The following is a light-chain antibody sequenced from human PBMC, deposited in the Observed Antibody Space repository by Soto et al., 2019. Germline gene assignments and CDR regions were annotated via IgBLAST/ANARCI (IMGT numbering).Light chain of an antibody. V-gene: IGLV2-23*01. CDR3: CSFAGYDTVI. J-gene: IGLJ1*01. CDR1: SSDVGSSNL. Sequence: QSALTQPASVSGSPGQSITISCTGTSSDVGSSNLVSWYQQHPGKPPKLLIYEGSKRPSGVSDRFSGLKSGNMASLTISGLQAEDEADYYCCSFAGYDTVIFGGGTKVTVL. CDR2: EGS.